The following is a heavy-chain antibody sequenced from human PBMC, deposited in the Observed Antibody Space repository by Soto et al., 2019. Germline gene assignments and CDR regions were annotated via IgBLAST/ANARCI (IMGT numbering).Heavy chain of an antibody. V-gene: IGHV4-30-4*01. D-gene: IGHD2-21*01. CDR2: IYYSGST. CDR1: GGSISSGDYY. J-gene: IGHJ6*02. CDR3: ARDYLQGGASYYYYYGMDV. Sequence: SLTCTVSGGSISSGDYYWSWIRQPPGKGLEWIGYIYYSGSTYYNPSLKSRVTISVDTSKNQFSLKLSSVTAADTAVYYCARDYLQGGASYYYYYGMDVWGQGTTVTV.